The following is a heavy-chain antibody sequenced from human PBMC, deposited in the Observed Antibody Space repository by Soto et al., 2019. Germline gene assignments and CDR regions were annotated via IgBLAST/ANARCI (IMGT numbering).Heavy chain of an antibody. CDR3: ARAGFWNLDS. D-gene: IGHD1-1*01. CDR1: GFTFSSYG. Sequence: GSLLLACSASGFTFSSYGMHWVRQAPGKGLEWVAVIWYDGSNKHYADPVKGRFTISRDNSKNTLYLQMNSLRDEDTDICYCARAGFWNLDSWGQGTQVTVYS. CDR2: IWYDGSNK. V-gene: IGHV3-33*01. J-gene: IGHJ4*02.